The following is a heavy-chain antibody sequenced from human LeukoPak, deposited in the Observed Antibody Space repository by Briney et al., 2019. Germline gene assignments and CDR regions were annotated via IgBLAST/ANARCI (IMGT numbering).Heavy chain of an antibody. J-gene: IGHJ6*02. D-gene: IGHD2-2*01. CDR3: ARVPSYYGMDV. CDR2: IIPIFGTA. Sequence: SVKVSCKASGYTFTNYQMHWVRQAPGQGLEWMGGIIPIFGTANYAQKFQGRVTITADESTSTAYMELSSLRSEDTAVYYCARVPSYYGMDVWGQGTTVTVSS. CDR1: GYTFTNYQ. V-gene: IGHV1-69*13.